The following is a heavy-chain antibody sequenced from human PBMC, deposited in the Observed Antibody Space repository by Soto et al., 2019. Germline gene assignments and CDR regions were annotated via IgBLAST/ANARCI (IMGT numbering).Heavy chain of an antibody. CDR1: GFTFSSYW. Sequence: PGGSLRLSCAASGFTFSSYWMSWVRQAPGKGLEWVANIKQDGSEKYYVDSVKGRFTISRDNAKNSLYLQMNSLRAEDTAVYYCARELDYYDSSGYNHLDYWGQGTMVTVSS. V-gene: IGHV3-7*01. J-gene: IGHJ4*02. CDR2: IKQDGSEK. D-gene: IGHD3-22*01. CDR3: ARELDYYDSSGYNHLDY.